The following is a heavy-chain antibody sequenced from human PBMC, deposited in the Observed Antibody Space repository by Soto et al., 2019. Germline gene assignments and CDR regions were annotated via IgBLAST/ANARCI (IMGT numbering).Heavy chain of an antibody. V-gene: IGHV1-69*01. J-gene: IGHJ6*02. CDR3: AREDIVVVVAATIYYYYGMDL. CDR2: IIPVFGKA. CDR1: GGTFSSYA. D-gene: IGHD2-15*01. Sequence: QVQLVQSGAEVKKPGSSVKVSCTASGGTFSSYAISWVRQAPGQGLEWMGGIIPVFGKANYAQKLQGRVTITADESTSKAYMELSSVRSEDTGVYYCAREDIVVVVAATIYYYYGMDLWGQGTTVTVSS.